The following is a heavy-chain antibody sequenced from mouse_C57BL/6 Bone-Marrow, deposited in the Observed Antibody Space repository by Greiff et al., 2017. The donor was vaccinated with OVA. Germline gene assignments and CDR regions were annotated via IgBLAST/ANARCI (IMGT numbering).Heavy chain of an antibody. CDR1: GYTFTDYN. J-gene: IGHJ4*01. CDR3: ERSGGQYYSNYDAMDY. Sequence: EVQRVESGPELVKPGASVKIPCKASGYTFTDYNMAWVKQSHGKSLEWIGDINPNNGGTIYNQKFKGKATLTVDTSSSTAYMERRRMTSEDTAVYYCERSGGQYYSNYDAMDYWGQGTSVTVSS. CDR2: INPNNGGT. V-gene: IGHV1-18*01. D-gene: IGHD2-5*01.